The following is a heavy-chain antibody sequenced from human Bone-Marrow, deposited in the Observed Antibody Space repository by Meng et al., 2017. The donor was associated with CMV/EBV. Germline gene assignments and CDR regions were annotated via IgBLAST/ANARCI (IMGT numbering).Heavy chain of an antibody. CDR1: GYTFTSYD. CDR2: MNPNSGNT. J-gene: IGHJ4*02. CDR3: ARALFRYCSSTSCYSDY. V-gene: IGHV1-8*01. D-gene: IGHD2-2*01. Sequence: ASVKVSCKASGYTFTSYDINWVRQATGQGLEWMGWMNPNSGNTGYAQKFQGRVTMTRNTSISTAYMELSSLRSEDTAVYYCARALFRYCSSTSCYSDYWGQGTLVTFYS.